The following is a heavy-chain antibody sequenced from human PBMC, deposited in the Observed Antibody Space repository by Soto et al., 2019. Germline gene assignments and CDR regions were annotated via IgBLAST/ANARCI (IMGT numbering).Heavy chain of an antibody. CDR1: GFIFSNYA. V-gene: IGHV3-23*01. Sequence: GGSLRLSCAASGFIFSNYAMSWVRQAPGKGLEWVSVISANSGSKYYADSVKGRVTISRDNSKNTLYLQMSSLRAEDTAIYYCAKDLVAATGYWGQGTLVTVSS. CDR2: ISANSGSK. J-gene: IGHJ4*02. D-gene: IGHD6-19*01. CDR3: AKDLVAATGY.